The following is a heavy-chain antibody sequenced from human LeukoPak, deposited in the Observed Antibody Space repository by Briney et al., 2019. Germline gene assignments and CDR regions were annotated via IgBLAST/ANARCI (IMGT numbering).Heavy chain of an antibody. Sequence: SETLSLTCTVSGGSISSYYWIWIRQPPGKGLEGIGYIYYSGSTNYNPSLKSRVTISVDTSKNHFSMTLSSVTAADTAVYYCARHRRYFYWLLYGYFDYWGQGTLVTVSS. CDR3: ARHRRYFYWLLYGYFDY. J-gene: IGHJ4*02. V-gene: IGHV4-59*08. CDR1: GGSISSYY. CDR2: IYYSGST. D-gene: IGHD3-9*01.